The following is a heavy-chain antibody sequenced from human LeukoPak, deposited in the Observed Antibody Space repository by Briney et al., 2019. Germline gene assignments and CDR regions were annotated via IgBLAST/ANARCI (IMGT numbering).Heavy chain of an antibody. J-gene: IGHJ4*02. D-gene: IGHD2-2*01. V-gene: IGHV1-69*13. CDR3: ARVPEYCSSTSCYNDY. CDR2: IIPVFGTP. CDR1: GATFRWYA. Sequence: SVKVSCMASGATFRWYAISWVRQAPGQGLEWMGGIIPVFGTPNYAQNFQGRVTITADESTSTVYMELRSLRSDDTAVYYCARVPEYCSSTSCYNDYWGQGTLVTVSS.